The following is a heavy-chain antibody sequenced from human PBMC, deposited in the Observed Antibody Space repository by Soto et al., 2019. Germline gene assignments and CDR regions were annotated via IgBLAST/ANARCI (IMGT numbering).Heavy chain of an antibody. CDR2: NNPNRGGT. CDR3: ARDWGYSSSSPALDI. D-gene: IGHD6-6*01. J-gene: IGHJ3*02. CDR1: GYPFTGHY. V-gene: IGHV1-2*04. Sequence: ASVETSCKASGYPFTGHYMHWGRQTPGPGLERMGWNNPNRGGTIYAQKFQGWVTMTRVTSISPAYMELRRLRSDDTAVYVGARDWGYSSSSPALDIWGQGTMDTASS.